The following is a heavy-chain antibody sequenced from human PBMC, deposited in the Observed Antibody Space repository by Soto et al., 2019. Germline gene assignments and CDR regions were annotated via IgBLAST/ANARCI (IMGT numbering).Heavy chain of an antibody. CDR1: GFTFSRYA. V-gene: IGHV3-23*01. CDR2: VSGGGDIT. D-gene: IGHD5-18*01. Sequence: EVQLLESGGGLVQPGESLRLFCAASGFTFSRYAMNWVRQTPGKGLEWVSVVSGGGDITYYSDSVKGRFTISRGNSRNTLYLQMRGLRLDDTAVYYCARASGNSYGELDYWGQGTLVTVSS. J-gene: IGHJ4*02. CDR3: ARASGNSYGELDY.